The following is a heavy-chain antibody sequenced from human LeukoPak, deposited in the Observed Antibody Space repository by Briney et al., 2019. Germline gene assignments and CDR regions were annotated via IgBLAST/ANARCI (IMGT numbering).Heavy chain of an antibody. CDR3: ARVRTTVTLDY. CDR2: IYYSGST. Sequence: ASETLSLTCTVSGGSISSYYWSWIRQPPGKGLEWIGYIYYSGSTNYNPSLKSRVTISIDTSKNQFSLKLSSVTAADTAVYYCARVRTTVTLDYWGQGTLVTVSS. D-gene: IGHD4-17*01. V-gene: IGHV4-59*12. J-gene: IGHJ4*02. CDR1: GGSISSYY.